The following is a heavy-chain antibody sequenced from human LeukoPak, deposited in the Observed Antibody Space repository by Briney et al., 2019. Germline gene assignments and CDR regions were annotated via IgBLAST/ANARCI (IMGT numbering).Heavy chain of an antibody. Sequence: SETLSLTCTVSGGSIGGYYWSWIRQPPGKGLEWIGYIYYSGSTNYNPSLTSRLTMSIDTSENQFSLKLNSVTAADTAVYYCARDKYGATDYFDYWGQGTLVTVSS. CDR3: ARDKYGATDYFDY. CDR2: IYYSGST. D-gene: IGHD4/OR15-4a*01. J-gene: IGHJ4*02. CDR1: GGSIGGYY. V-gene: IGHV4-59*01.